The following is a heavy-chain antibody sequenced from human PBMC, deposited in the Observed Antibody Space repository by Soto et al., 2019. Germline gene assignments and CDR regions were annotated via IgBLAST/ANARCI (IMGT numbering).Heavy chain of an antibody. D-gene: IGHD3-3*01. J-gene: IGHJ6*03. CDR1: GYTFTSYA. Sequence: QVQLVQSGAEVKKPGASVKVSCKASGYTFTSYAMHWVRQAPGQRLEWMGWINACNGNTKYSQKFQGRVTITRDTSASTAYMELSSLRSEDTAVYYCARGYDSYYYYMDVWGKGTTVTVSS. CDR3: ARGYDSYYYYMDV. CDR2: INACNGNT. V-gene: IGHV1-3*01.